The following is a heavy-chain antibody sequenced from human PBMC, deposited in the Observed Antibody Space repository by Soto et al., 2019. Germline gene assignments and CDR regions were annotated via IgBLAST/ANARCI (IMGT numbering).Heavy chain of an antibody. CDR3: ARDRERIAVAGCRANWFGR. Sequence: QVQLVQSGAEVKKPGASVKVSCKASGYTFTSYYMHWVRQAPGQGLEWMGIINPSGGSTSYAQKFQGRVTMTRDRSTSTVYMELSSLRSEDTAVYYCARDRERIAVAGCRANWFGRWGQGTVVTVSS. CDR2: INPSGGST. J-gene: IGHJ5*02. CDR1: GYTFTSYY. D-gene: IGHD6-19*01. V-gene: IGHV1-46*03.